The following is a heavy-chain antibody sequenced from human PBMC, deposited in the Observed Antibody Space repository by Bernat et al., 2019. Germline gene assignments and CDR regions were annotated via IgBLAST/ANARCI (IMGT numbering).Heavy chain of an antibody. CDR1: GFTFSSYA. J-gene: IGHJ4*02. D-gene: IGHD3-10*01. Sequence: EVQLVESGGGLVQPGGSLRLPCAGSGFTFSSYAMSWVRQAPGKGLEWVSAISGSGGSTYYADSVKGRFTISRDNSKNTLYLQMNSLRAEDTAVYYCAKDHYGSGSYSDFDYWGQGTLVTVSS. CDR2: ISGSGGST. CDR3: AKDHYGSGSYSDFDY. V-gene: IGHV3-23*04.